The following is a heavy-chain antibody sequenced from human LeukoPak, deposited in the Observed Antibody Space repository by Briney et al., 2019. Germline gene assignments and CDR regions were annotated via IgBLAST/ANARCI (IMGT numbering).Heavy chain of an antibody. D-gene: IGHD4-17*01. CDR2: IYHSGST. CDR3: ARLNADYVDYYYGMDV. V-gene: IGHV4-4*02. Sequence: SETLSLTCAVSGGSISSSNWWSWVRQPPGKGLEWIGEIYHSGSTNYNPSLKSRVTISVDKSKNQFSPKLNSVTAADTAVYYCARLNADYVDYYYGMDVWGQGTTVTVSS. J-gene: IGHJ6*02. CDR1: GGSISSSNW.